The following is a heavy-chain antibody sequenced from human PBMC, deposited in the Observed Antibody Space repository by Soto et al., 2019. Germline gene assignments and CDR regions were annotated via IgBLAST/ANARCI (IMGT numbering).Heavy chain of an antibody. J-gene: IGHJ4*02. CDR2: IDPSSGFT. V-gene: IGHV1-46*01. CDR1: GYTFTSHY. Sequence: QVQVVQSGAEVKKPRASVKVSCKASGYTFTSHYINWVRQAPGQGLEWMGVIDPSSGFTSFAQKLQGRVAMTRDTSTSTVYMELSSLRSEDTAVYYCARSGCGGDCSFDYWGQGTLVTVSS. CDR3: ARSGCGGDCSFDY. D-gene: IGHD2-21*02.